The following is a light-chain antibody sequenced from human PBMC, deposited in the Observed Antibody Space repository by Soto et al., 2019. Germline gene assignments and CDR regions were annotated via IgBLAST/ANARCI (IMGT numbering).Light chain of an antibody. CDR1: SSDVGSYNL. CDR3: CSYAGSSTYV. V-gene: IGLV2-23*01. Sequence: QSALTQPASVSGSPGQSITISCTGTSSDVGSYNLVSWYQQHPGKALKLMIYEGSKRPSGVSNRFSGSKSGKTASLTISGLQAEDEADYYCCSYAGSSTYVFGTGTKVTVL. CDR2: EGS. J-gene: IGLJ1*01.